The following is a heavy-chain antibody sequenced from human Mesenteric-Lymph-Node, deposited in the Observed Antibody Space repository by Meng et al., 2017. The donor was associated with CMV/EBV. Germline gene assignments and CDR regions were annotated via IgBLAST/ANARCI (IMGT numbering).Heavy chain of an antibody. D-gene: IGHD3-16*01. J-gene: IGHJ6*02. CDR2: ISSSGSTI. Sequence: GGSLRLSCAASGFTFSSFEMNWVRQAPGKGLEWVSYISSSGSTIYYADSVKGRFTISRDNAKNSLYLQMNSLRAEDTAVYYCVRELVWYDYSSSSNYYYYYGMDVWGQGTTVTVSS. CDR3: VRELVWYDYSSSSNYYYYYGMDV. CDR1: GFTFSSFE. V-gene: IGHV3-48*03.